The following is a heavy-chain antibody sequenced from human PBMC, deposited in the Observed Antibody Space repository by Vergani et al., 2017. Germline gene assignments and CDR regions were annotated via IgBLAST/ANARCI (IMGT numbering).Heavy chain of an antibody. J-gene: IGHJ4*02. D-gene: IGHD5-24*01. CDR1: GFTFDDYA. Sequence: EVQLVESGGGLVQPGRSLRLSCAASGFTFDDYAMHWVRQAPGKGLEWVSGISWNSGSIGYADSVKGRFTISRDNAKNSLYLQMNSLRAEDTAVYYCARWTGGPYFDYWGQGTLVTVSS. CDR2: ISWNSGSI. CDR3: ARWTGGPYFDY. V-gene: IGHV3-9*01.